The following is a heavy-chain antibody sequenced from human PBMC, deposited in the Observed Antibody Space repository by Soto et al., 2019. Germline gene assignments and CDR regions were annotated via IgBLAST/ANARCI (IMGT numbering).Heavy chain of an antibody. D-gene: IGHD6-19*01. Sequence: EVQLLESGGGLVQPGGSLRLSCAASGFTFSSYAMSWVRQAPGKGLEWVSAISGSGGSTYYADSVKGRFTISRDNSKNTLYLQMNSLRAEDTAVHYCAKTRFQRQVEWLVPDYWGQGTLVTVSS. CDR3: AKTRFQRQVEWLVPDY. CDR1: GFTFSSYA. CDR2: ISGSGGST. V-gene: IGHV3-23*01. J-gene: IGHJ4*02.